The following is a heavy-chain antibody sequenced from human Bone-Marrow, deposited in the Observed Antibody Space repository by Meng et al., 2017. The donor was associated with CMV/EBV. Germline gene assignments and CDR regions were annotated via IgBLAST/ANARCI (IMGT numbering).Heavy chain of an antibody. V-gene: IGHV3-13*03. CDR2: IGTAGDT. CDR3: ARDRYSSGWD. CDR1: GFTFSNYD. Sequence: GESLKISCAACGFTFSNYDMHWVRQPTGKGLEWVSGIGTAGDTYYPGSVKGQFTISRENAKNSLYLQMNSLRAEDTAVYYCARDRYSSGWDWGQGTLVTVSS. J-gene: IGHJ4*02. D-gene: IGHD6-19*01.